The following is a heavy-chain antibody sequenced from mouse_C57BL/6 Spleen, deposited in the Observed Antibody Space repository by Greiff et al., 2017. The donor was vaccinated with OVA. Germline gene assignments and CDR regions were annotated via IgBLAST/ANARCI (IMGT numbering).Heavy chain of an antibody. CDR1: GFTFSSYA. CDR2: ISSGGDYI. CDR3: TREGRSITTVVATWYFDV. J-gene: IGHJ1*03. D-gene: IGHD1-1*01. Sequence: EVNLVESGEGLVKPGGSLKLSCAASGFTFSSYAMSWVRQTPEKRLEWVAYISSGGDYIYYADTVKGRFTISRDNARNTLYLQMSSLKSEDTAMYYCTREGRSITTVVATWYFDVWGTGTTVTVSS. V-gene: IGHV5-9-1*02.